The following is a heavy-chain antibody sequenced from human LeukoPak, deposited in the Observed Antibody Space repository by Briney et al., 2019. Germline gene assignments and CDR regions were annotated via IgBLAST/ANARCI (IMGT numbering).Heavy chain of an antibody. D-gene: IGHD4-17*01. CDR3: TRDSHDGDLGMVDY. V-gene: IGHV3-49*03. CDR1: GFTFGDYA. CDR2: IRSKASGGTT. Sequence: QPGGSLRLSCTASGFTFGDYAMSWFRQAPGKGLEWVGFIRSKASGGTTEYAASVKGRFTISRDDSKSIAYLQMISLKTEDTAVYYCTRDSHDGDLGMVDYWGQGTLVTVSS. J-gene: IGHJ4*02.